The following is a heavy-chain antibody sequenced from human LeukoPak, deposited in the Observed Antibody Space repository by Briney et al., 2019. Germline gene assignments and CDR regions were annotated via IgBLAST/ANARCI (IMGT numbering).Heavy chain of an antibody. CDR1: GGTFSSYA. V-gene: IGHV1-69*05. CDR2: IIPIFGTA. Sequence: SVKVSFKASGGTFSSYAISWVRQAPGQGLEWMGRIIPIFGTANYAQKFQGRVTITTDESTSTAYMELSSLRSEDTAVYYCASEVHRYCSGGSCYFNDWGQGTLVTVSS. D-gene: IGHD2-15*01. CDR3: ASEVHRYCSGGSCYFND. J-gene: IGHJ4*02.